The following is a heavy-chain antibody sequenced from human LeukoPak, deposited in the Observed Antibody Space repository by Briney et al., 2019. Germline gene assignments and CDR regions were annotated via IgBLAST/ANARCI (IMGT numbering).Heavy chain of an antibody. J-gene: IGHJ4*02. CDR1: GYSISNSNL. CDR3: ATMQWLSQGGGFDY. Sequence: SDTLSLTCAVSGYSISNSNLWAWIRQPPRKGLEWIGYISYSGDTYYNASLTSRVTMSLDTSKNQFSLKLNSVTAVDTAMYYCATMQWLSQGGGFDYWGQGTLVTVSS. V-gene: IGHV4-28*01. CDR2: ISYSGDT. D-gene: IGHD6-19*01.